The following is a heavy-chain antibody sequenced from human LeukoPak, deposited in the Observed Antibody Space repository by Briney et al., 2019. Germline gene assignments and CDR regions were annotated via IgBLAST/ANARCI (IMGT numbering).Heavy chain of an antibody. J-gene: IGHJ4*02. Sequence: SETLSLTCTVSGGSISSYYWSWLRQPAGKGLEWLGRIYTSGSTNYNPSLKSRVTMSVDTSKNQFSLKLSSVTAADTAVYYCARGRAPFDYWGQGTLVTVSS. V-gene: IGHV4-4*07. CDR3: ARGRAPFDY. CDR2: IYTSGST. CDR1: GGSISSYY.